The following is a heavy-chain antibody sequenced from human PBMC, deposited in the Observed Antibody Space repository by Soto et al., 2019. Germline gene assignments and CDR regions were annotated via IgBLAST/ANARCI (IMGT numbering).Heavy chain of an antibody. CDR1: GYSFTSYW. V-gene: IGHV5-10-1*01. D-gene: IGHD2-2*01. Sequence: GASLKISCKGSGYSFTSYWISWVRQMPGKGQEWMGRIDPSDSYTNYSPSFQGHVTISADKSISTAYLQWSSLKASDTAMYYCARLFCSSSPGDVLDFCSQGTTDTGS. J-gene: IGHJ6*02. CDR3: ARLFCSSSPGDVLDF. CDR2: IDPSDSYT.